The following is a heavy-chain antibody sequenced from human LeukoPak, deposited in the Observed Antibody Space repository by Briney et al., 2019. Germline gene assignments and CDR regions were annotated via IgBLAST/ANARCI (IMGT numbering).Heavy chain of an antibody. CDR2: INNSGTST. J-gene: IGHJ4*02. CDR3: ARSLKWNLVGFDY. CDR1: GFAFSSYA. Sequence: PGGSLRLSCAASGFAFSSYAINWVRQAPGKGLQWVSVINNSGTSTFYAGSVKGRFTISRDNSKNTLYLQMTSLSGEDTALYFCARSLKWNLVGFDYWGQGTLVTVSS. D-gene: IGHD1-1*01. V-gene: IGHV3-23*05.